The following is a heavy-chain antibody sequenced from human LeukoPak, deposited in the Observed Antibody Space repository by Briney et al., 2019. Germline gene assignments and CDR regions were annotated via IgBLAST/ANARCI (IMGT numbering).Heavy chain of an antibody. V-gene: IGHV3-48*03. Sequence: PGGSLRLSCAASGFTFSRYEMNWVRQAPGKGLEWVSYISSSGSTIYYADSVQGRFTISRDNAKNSLYLQMNSLGAEDTAVYYCARGLDCRSTSCYLDTWGQGTLVTVSS. CDR2: ISSSGSTI. J-gene: IGHJ4*02. CDR3: ARGLDCRSTSCYLDT. CDR1: GFTFSRYE. D-gene: IGHD2-2*01.